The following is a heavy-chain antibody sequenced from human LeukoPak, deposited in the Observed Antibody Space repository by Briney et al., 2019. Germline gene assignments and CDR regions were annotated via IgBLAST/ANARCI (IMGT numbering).Heavy chain of an antibody. D-gene: IGHD3-10*01. V-gene: IGHV3-9*01. CDR1: GFTFDDYA. Sequence: GGSPRLSCAASGFTFDDYAMHWVRQAPGKGLEWVSGISWNSGSIGYADSVKGRFTISRDNAKNSLYLQMNSLRAEDTALYYCAKDYYYGSGSYYTNWFDPWGQGTLVTVSS. CDR3: AKDYYYGSGSYYTNWFDP. CDR2: ISWNSGSI. J-gene: IGHJ5*02.